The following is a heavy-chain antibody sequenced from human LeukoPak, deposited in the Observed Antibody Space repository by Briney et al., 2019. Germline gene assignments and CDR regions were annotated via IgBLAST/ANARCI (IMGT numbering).Heavy chain of an antibody. V-gene: IGHV3-23*01. Sequence: GGSLRLSXAASGFTFSSYAMSWVRQAPGKGLEWVSAISGSGGSTYYADSVKGRFTISRDNSKNSLYLQMNSLRAEDTAVYYCARDLLWFGELSGAFDIWGQGTMVTVSS. CDR3: ARDLLWFGELSGAFDI. D-gene: IGHD3-10*01. CDR1: GFTFSSYA. CDR2: ISGSGGST. J-gene: IGHJ3*02.